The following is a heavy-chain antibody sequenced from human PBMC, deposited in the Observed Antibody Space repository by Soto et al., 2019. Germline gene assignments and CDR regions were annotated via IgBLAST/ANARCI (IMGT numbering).Heavy chain of an antibody. CDR1: GYTFTGYY. J-gene: IGHJ5*02. D-gene: IGHD3-10*01. CDR3: ARGVLYYYGSGSYYNEVEYWFDP. CDR2: INPNSGGT. V-gene: IGHV1-2*02. Sequence: ASVKVSCKASGYTFTGYYMHWVRQAPGQGLEWMGWINPNSGGTNYAQKFQGRVTMTRDTSISTAYMELSRLRSDDTAVYYCARGVLYYYGSGSYYNEVEYWFDPRGQGTLVTVSS.